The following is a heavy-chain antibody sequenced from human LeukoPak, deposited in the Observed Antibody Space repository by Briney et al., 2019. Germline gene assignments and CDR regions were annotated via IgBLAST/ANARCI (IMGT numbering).Heavy chain of an antibody. J-gene: IGHJ1*01. CDR2: IYSDGST. CDR1: GFTVSSNY. D-gene: IGHD2-15*01. V-gene: IGHV3-53*01. CDR3: ARHVYCSGGSCYQH. Sequence: GGSLRLSCAASGFTVSSNYMSWVRQAPGKGLEWVSVIYSDGSTYYADSVKGRFTISRDNSKNTLYLQMNSLRAEDMAVYYCARHVYCSGGSCYQHWGQGTLVTVSS.